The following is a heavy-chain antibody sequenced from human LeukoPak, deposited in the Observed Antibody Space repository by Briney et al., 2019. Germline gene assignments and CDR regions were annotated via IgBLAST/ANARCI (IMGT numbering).Heavy chain of an antibody. CDR1: GFTFSSYA. J-gene: IGHJ4*02. D-gene: IGHD4-17*01. V-gene: IGHV3-23*01. CDR3: AKDAVSFGDYPTHFDY. CDR2: ISCSGGST. Sequence: GGSLRLSCAASGFTFSSYAMSWVRQAPGKGLEWVSAISCSGGSTYYADSVKGRFTISRDNSKNTLYLQMNSLRAEDTAVYYCAKDAVSFGDYPTHFDYWGQGTLVTVSS.